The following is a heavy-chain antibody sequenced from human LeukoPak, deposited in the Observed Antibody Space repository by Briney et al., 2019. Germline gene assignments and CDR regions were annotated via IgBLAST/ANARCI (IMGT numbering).Heavy chain of an antibody. CDR1: GFSFSTYS. Sequence: PGGSLRLSCAASGFSFSTYSMNWARQAPGKGLEWVSYIVGSSSTIYYADSVKGRFTISRDNAKNSLYLQMDSLRAEDTAVYYCATDSPETAAFDYWGQGTTVTVSS. J-gene: IGHJ4*03. CDR3: ATDSPETAAFDY. V-gene: IGHV3-48*04. D-gene: IGHD1-1*01. CDR2: IVGSSSTI.